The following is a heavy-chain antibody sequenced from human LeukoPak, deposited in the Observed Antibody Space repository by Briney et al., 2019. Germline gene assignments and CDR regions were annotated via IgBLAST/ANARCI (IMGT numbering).Heavy chain of an antibody. D-gene: IGHD5-18*01. Sequence: SETLSLTCAVYGGSFSGYYWSWIRQPPGKGLEWIGEINHSGSTNYNPSLKSRVTISVDTSKNQFSLKLSSVTAADTAVYYCARDVYSSYDYWGQGTLVTVSS. V-gene: IGHV4-34*01. CDR1: GGSFSGYY. J-gene: IGHJ4*02. CDR3: ARDVYSSYDY. CDR2: INHSGST.